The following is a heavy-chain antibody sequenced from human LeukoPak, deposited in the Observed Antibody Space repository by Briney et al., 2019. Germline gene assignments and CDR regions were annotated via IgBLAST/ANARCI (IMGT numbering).Heavy chain of an antibody. CDR2: ISGSGGST. V-gene: IGHV3-23*01. CDR1: GFPISSYG. Sequence: PGRTLRLSCAASGFPISSYGMHWVRQAPGKGLEWVSAISGSGGSTYYADSVKGRFTNSSDNSKNTLYLQMNSLRAEDTAVYCCAKVPVQDYGDNYFDYWGQGTLVTVSS. J-gene: IGHJ4*02. CDR3: AKVPVQDYGDNYFDY. D-gene: IGHD4-17*01.